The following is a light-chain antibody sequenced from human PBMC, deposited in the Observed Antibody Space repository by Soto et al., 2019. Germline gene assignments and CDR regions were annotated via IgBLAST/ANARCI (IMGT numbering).Light chain of an antibody. CDR2: GAS. CDR3: QHYGRSSWT. Sequence: EIALTQSPGTLSLSPGERATLSCRASQSVTSSYLAWYQQKPGQAPRLLVSGASSRATGIPDRFSGSGSGTDFTLTISRLEPEDFAVYYCQHYGRSSWTFGQGTKVEIK. V-gene: IGKV3-20*01. J-gene: IGKJ1*01. CDR1: QSVTSSY.